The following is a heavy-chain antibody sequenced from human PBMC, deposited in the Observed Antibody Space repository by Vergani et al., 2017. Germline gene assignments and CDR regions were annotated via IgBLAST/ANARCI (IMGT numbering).Heavy chain of an antibody. CDR3: ARTGHEDYYDSSGYYSRPRGMDV. CDR1: GYTFTGYY. D-gene: IGHD3-22*01. J-gene: IGHJ6*02. Sequence: QVQLVQSGAEVKKPGASVKVSCKASGYTFTGYYMHWVRQAPGQGLEWMGWVNPNSGGTNYAQKFQGRVTMTRDMSISTAYMELSRLRSDDTAVYYCARTGHEDYYDSSGYYSRPRGMDVWGQGTTVTVSS. CDR2: VNPNSGGT. V-gene: IGHV1-2*02.